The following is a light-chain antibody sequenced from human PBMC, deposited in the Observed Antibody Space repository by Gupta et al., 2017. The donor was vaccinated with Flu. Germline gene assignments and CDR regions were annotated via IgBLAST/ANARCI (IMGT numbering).Light chain of an antibody. Sequence: SSLSASIGDTVSIACRASQNIGISLIWYQQKPGKAPQLIIYAASTWQTGVPSRFSGSGSGTDFTLTITGRQPEDFASYHCQQTDSHPQDTFGQGTNLEIK. V-gene: IGKV1-39*01. CDR2: AAS. CDR1: QNIGIS. CDR3: QQTDSHPQDT. J-gene: IGKJ2*01.